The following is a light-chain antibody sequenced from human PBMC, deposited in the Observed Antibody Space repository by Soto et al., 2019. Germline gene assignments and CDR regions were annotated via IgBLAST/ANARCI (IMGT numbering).Light chain of an antibody. V-gene: IGLV2-23*01. CDR2: EGS. J-gene: IGLJ3*02. CDR3: CSYGGITL. CDR1: SSDIGGYNL. Sequence: QSALTQPASVSGSPGQSITISCTGTSSDIGGYNLVSWYQHHPGNAPKLVIYEGSKRPSGVSNRFSGSKSGNTASLTISGLQADDEADYYCCSYGGITLFGGGTKVTVL.